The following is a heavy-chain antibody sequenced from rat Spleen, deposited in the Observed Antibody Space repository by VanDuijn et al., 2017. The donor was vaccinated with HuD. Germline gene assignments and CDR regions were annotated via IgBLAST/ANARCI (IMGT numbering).Heavy chain of an antibody. V-gene: IGHV5-7*01. CDR1: GFTFSDYN. D-gene: IGHD1-11*01. CDR3: ARHNRGGIWYFDF. Sequence: EVQLVESGGGLVQPGRSLKLSCAASGFTFSDYNMAWVRQAPKKGLEWVATISYDGSSTYYRDSVKGRFTISRDNAKSTLFLQMDSLRSEDTATYYCARHNRGGIWYFDFWGPGTMVTVSS. J-gene: IGHJ1*01. CDR2: ISYDGSST.